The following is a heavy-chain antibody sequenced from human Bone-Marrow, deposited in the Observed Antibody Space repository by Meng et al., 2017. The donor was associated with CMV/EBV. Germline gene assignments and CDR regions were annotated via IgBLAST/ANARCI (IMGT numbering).Heavy chain of an antibody. D-gene: IGHD6-6*01. CDR2: IHHSGTT. CDR3: ARSGRTKARPAYYYGMDV. V-gene: IGHV4/OR15-8*03. J-gene: IGHJ6*02. Sequence: SETLSLTCVVSGGSISSSKWWSWVRQPPGKGLEWIGAIHHSGTTNYNTSLKSRVTMSVDKSKNPFSLSLTSVTAADTAVYFCARSGRTKARPAYYYGMDVWGQGTTVTVSS. CDR1: GGSISSSKW.